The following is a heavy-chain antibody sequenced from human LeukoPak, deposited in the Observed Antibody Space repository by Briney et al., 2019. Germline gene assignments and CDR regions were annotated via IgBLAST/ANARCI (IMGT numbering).Heavy chain of an antibody. V-gene: IGHV1-45*02. CDR1: GYTFTYRY. CDR2: ITPFNGNA. D-gene: IGHD1-26*01. J-gene: IGHJ3*02. CDR3: ARSGSYTAFDI. Sequence: GASVKVSCKASGYTFTYRYLHWVRQAPGQALEWMGWITPFNGNANYAQKFQDRVTITRDRSMSTAYMELSSLRSEDTAMYYCARSGSYTAFDIWGQGTMVTGSS.